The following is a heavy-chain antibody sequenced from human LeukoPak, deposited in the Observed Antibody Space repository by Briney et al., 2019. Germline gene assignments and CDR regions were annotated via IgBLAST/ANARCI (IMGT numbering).Heavy chain of an antibody. CDR1: GFTFSSYS. J-gene: IGHJ4*02. D-gene: IGHD6-13*01. CDR2: ISSSSSYI. V-gene: IGHV3-21*01. Sequence: GSLRLSCAASGFTFSSYSMNWVRQAPGKGLEWVSSISSSSSYIYYADSVKGRFTISRDNAKNSLYLQMNSLRAEDTAVYYCAMGSSWPRYYFDYWGQGTLVTVSS. CDR3: AMGSSWPRYYFDY.